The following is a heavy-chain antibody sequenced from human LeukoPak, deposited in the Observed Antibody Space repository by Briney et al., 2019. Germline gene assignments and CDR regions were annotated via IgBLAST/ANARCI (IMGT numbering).Heavy chain of an antibody. CDR2: INHSGST. V-gene: IGHV4-34*01. CDR3: ARPSRSISTAGAFDI. CDR1: GGSFSGYY. D-gene: IGHD3-10*01. J-gene: IGHJ3*02. Sequence: SETLSLTCAVYGGSFSGYYWSWIRQPPGKGLEWIGEINHSGSTNYNPSLKSRVTISVDTSKNQFFLKLSSVTAADTAVYYCARPSRSISTAGAFDIWGQGTMVTVSS.